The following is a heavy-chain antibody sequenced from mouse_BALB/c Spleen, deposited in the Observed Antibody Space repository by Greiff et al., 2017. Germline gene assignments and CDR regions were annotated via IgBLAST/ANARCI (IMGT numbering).Heavy chain of an antibody. J-gene: IGHJ2*01. CDR2: IYPGDGDT. Sequence: QVQLKESGAELARPGASVKLSCKASGYTFTSYWMQWVKQRPGQGLEWIGAIYPGDGDTRYTQKFKGKATLTADKSSSTAYMQLSSLASEDSAVYYCARSDGNYPFDYWGQGTTLTVSS. CDR3: ARSDGNYPFDY. D-gene: IGHD2-1*01. CDR1: GYTFTSYW. V-gene: IGHV1-87*01.